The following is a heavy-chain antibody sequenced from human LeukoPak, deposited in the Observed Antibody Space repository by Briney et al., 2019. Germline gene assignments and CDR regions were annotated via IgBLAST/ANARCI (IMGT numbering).Heavy chain of an antibody. CDR1: GFTFSSYA. D-gene: IGHD3-10*01. V-gene: IGHV3-30-3*01. Sequence: GGSLRLSCAASGFTFSSYAMHWVRQAPGKGLEWVAVISYDGSNKYYADSVKGRFTISRDNSKNTLYLQMNSLRAEDTAVYYCAKDLLTMVRGVYQWGQGTLVTVSS. J-gene: IGHJ4*02. CDR2: ISYDGSNK. CDR3: AKDLLTMVRGVYQ.